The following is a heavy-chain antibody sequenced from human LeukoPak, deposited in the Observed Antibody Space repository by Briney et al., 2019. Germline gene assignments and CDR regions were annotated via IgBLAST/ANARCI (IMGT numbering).Heavy chain of an antibody. J-gene: IGHJ4*02. V-gene: IGHV4-38-2*01. CDR3: ARTLGYCSGGSCRSFGY. Sequence: NPSETLSLTCAVSGYSISSGYYWGWIRQPPGKGLEWIGSIYHSGSSGSTYYNPSLKSRVTISVDTSKNQFSLKLSSVTAADTAVYYCARTLGYCSGGSCRSFGYWGQGTLVTVSS. CDR2: IYHSGSSGST. CDR1: GYSISSGYY. D-gene: IGHD2-15*01.